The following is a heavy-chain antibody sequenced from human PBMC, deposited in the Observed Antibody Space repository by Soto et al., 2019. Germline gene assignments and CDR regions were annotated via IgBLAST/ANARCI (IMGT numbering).Heavy chain of an antibody. V-gene: IGHV5-10-1*01. D-gene: IGHD1-1*01. Sequence: GESLKISCKGSGYSFTSYWISWVRQMPGKGLEWMGRIDPSDSYTNYSPSFQGHVTISADKPISTAYLQWSSLKASDTAMYYCARRAVHSSYFDYWGQGTLVTVSS. CDR3: ARRAVHSSYFDY. CDR2: IDPSDSYT. J-gene: IGHJ4*02. CDR1: GYSFTSYW.